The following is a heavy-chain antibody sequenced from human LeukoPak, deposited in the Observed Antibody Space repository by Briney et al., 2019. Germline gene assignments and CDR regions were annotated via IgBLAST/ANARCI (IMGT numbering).Heavy chain of an antibody. V-gene: IGHV5-51*01. J-gene: IGHJ5*01. Sequence: GESLKISCEASGYTFTNYWIAWMRQMPGKGLEWMGSVYPGDSDVRYSPSFIGRVTLSDDKSISIVHLQWSSLEASDTAIYYCARHSGTYSKAYDSWGQGTLVTVSS. CDR3: ARHSGTYSKAYDS. CDR2: VYPGDSDV. CDR1: GYTFTNYW. D-gene: IGHD1-26*01.